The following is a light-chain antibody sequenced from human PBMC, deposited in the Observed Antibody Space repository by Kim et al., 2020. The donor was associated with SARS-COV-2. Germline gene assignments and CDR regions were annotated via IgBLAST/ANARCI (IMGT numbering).Light chain of an antibody. CDR1: SGHSSYA. CDR2: VNSDGSH. CDR3: QTWDTGIWV. Sequence: QLVLTQSPSASASLGASVKLTCTLSSGHSSYAIAWHQQQPEKGPRYLMKVNSDGSHSKGDGIPDRFSGSSSGSERYLTISSLQSEDEADYYCQTWDTGIWVFGGGTQLTVL. J-gene: IGLJ3*02. V-gene: IGLV4-69*01.